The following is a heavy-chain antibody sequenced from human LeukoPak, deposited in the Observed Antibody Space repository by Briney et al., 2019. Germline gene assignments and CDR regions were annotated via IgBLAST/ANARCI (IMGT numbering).Heavy chain of an antibody. CDR1: GGSFSGYY. V-gene: IGHV4-34*01. CDR2: INHSGST. J-gene: IGHJ4*02. Sequence: PSETLSLTCAVYGGSFSGYYWSWIRQPPGKGLEWIGEINHSGSTNYNPSLKSRVTISVDTSKNQFSLKLSSVTAADTVVYYCARGYDFWSGYSYYFDYWGQGTLVTVSS. D-gene: IGHD3-3*01. CDR3: ARGYDFWSGYSYYFDY.